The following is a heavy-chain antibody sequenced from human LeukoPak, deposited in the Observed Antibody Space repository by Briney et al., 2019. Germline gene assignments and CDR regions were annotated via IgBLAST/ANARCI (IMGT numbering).Heavy chain of an antibody. CDR1: GGSISSYF. CDR3: ARADYGRPPDY. D-gene: IGHD4-17*01. Sequence: SETLSLTCTVSGGSISSYFWTWSRQPAGPGLEWIGRIYTSGIANYNPSLKSRVTMSIDTSKNQFSLKLSSVTAADTAVYYCARADYGRPPDYWGQGTLVTVSS. J-gene: IGHJ4*02. CDR2: IYTSGIA. V-gene: IGHV4-4*07.